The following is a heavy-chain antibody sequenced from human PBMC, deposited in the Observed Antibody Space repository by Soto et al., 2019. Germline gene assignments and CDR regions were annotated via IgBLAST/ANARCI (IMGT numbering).Heavy chain of an antibody. CDR3: AKDLRYYYDSSGDAFDI. CDR2: ISGSGGST. V-gene: IGHV3-23*01. Sequence: GGSLRLSCAASGFTFSSYAMSWVRQAPGKGLEWVSAISGSGGSTYYADSVKGRFTISRDNSKNTLYLQMNSLRAEDTAVYYCAKDLRYYYDSSGDAFDIWGQGTMVTVSS. CDR1: GFTFSSYA. D-gene: IGHD3-22*01. J-gene: IGHJ3*02.